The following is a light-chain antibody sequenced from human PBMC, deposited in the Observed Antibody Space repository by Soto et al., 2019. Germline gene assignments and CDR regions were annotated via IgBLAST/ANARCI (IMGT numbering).Light chain of an antibody. CDR3: QQRSNWPPSIT. J-gene: IGKJ5*01. V-gene: IGKV3-11*01. Sequence: EMVLTRSPATVSLSPGGRGTLCFRASQSVTTFLAWYQQKPGQAPRLLIYDASDRAPGIPARFSGSGSATDFTLTINNLEPEDFAVYYCQQRSNWPPSITFGQGTRLEIK. CDR2: DAS. CDR1: QSVTTF.